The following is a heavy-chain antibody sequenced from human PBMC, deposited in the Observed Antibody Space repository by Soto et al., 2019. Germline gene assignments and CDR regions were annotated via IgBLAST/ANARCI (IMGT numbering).Heavy chain of an antibody. D-gene: IGHD2-15*01. CDR2: IYYAGNA. Sequence: LQLQESGPGLVKPSDTLSLTCTVSGDSITKSVYYWAWVRQTPGTGLEWMASIYYAGNAYCNRSIQSRVTISVDASKNQSSLELQSVTAADLAVYYCARVPYYGSGGDGPYYLDYWGQGTLVTVSS. CDR3: ARVPYYGSGGDGPYYLDY. CDR1: GDSITKSVYY. J-gene: IGHJ4*02. V-gene: IGHV4-39*01.